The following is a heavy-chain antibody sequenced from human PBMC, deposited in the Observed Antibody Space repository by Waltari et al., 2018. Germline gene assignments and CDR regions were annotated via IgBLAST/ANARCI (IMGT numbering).Heavy chain of an antibody. V-gene: IGHV5-51*01. Sequence: EVQLVQPGAEVKKPGESRKISCKGFGYSFTGYWIGWGRQMPGKGLEWMGIIHPGDSDTRYSPSFQGQVTISADKSISTAYLQWSSLKASDTAMYYCARQPGIAAAGTVNFDYWGQGTLVTVSS. CDR1: GYSFTGYW. CDR2: IHPGDSDT. J-gene: IGHJ4*02. CDR3: ARQPGIAAAGTVNFDY. D-gene: IGHD6-13*01.